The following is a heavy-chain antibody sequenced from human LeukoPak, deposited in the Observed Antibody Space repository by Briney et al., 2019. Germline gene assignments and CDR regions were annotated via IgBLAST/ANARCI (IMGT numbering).Heavy chain of an antibody. CDR3: ARDTSGVRGVIINLRPLVLFDY. D-gene: IGHD3-10*01. CDR2: IYHSGST. Sequence: PSETLSLTCTVSGYSISSGYYWGWIRQPPGKGLEWIGSIYHSGSTYYNPSLKSRVTISVDTSKNQFSLKLSSVTAADTAVYYCARDTSGVRGVIINLRPLVLFDYWGQGTLVTVSS. J-gene: IGHJ4*02. V-gene: IGHV4-38-2*02. CDR1: GYSISSGYY.